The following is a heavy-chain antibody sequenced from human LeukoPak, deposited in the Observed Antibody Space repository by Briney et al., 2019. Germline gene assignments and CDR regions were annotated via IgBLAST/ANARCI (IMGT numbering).Heavy chain of an antibody. J-gene: IGHJ3*02. CDR1: GFTFSSYS. CDR3: AKDKSMVFGGTHAFDI. Sequence: GGSLRLSCAASGFTFSSYSMNWVRQAPGKGLEWVSYISSSSSTIYYADSVKGRFTISRDNSKNTLYLQMNSLRAEDTALYYCAKDKSMVFGGTHAFDIWGQGTMVTVSS. CDR2: ISSSSSTI. V-gene: IGHV3-48*01. D-gene: IGHD3/OR15-3a*01.